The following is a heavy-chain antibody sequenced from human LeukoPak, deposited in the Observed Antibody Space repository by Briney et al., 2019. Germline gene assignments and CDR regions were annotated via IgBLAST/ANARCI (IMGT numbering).Heavy chain of an antibody. D-gene: IGHD2-2*01. CDR1: GGSVSSSRYY. CDR2: INHSGST. V-gene: IGHV4-39*07. CDR3: ARGNLGYCSSTSCYYILSSANKFDP. J-gene: IGHJ5*02. Sequence: KPSETLSLTCPVSGGSVSSSRYYWGWIRQPPGKGLEWIGEINHSGSTNYNPSLKKRVTISVDTSKNQFSLKLSSVTAADTAVYYCARGNLGYCSSTSCYYILSSANKFDPWGQGTLVTVSS.